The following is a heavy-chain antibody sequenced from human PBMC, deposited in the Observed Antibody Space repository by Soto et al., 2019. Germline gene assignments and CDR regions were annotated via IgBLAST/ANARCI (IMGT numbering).Heavy chain of an antibody. CDR1: GFTFSSYS. Sequence: PGGSLRLSCAASGFTFSSYSMNWVRQAPGKGLEWVSSISSSSSYIYYADSVKGRFTISRDNAKNSLYLQMNSLRAEDTAVYYCARDPGFWSGYSEPWFDPWSQGTLVTVSS. D-gene: IGHD3-3*01. J-gene: IGHJ5*02. CDR2: ISSSSSYI. CDR3: ARDPGFWSGYSEPWFDP. V-gene: IGHV3-21*01.